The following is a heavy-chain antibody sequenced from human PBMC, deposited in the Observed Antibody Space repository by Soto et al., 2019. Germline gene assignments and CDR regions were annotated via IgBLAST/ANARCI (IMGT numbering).Heavy chain of an antibody. CDR1: GFTFSSYA. D-gene: IGHD4-17*01. CDR3: AKDGLRSFGYGDYLTEAGYDFPGPHYFDY. V-gene: IGHV3-23*01. Sequence: GGSLRLSCAASGFTFSSYAMSWVRQAPGKGLEWVSAISGSGGSTYYADSVKGRFTISRDNSKNTLYLQMNSLRAEDTAVYYCAKDGLRSFGYGDYLTEAGYDFPGPHYFDYWGQGTLVTVSS. CDR2: ISGSGGST. J-gene: IGHJ4*02.